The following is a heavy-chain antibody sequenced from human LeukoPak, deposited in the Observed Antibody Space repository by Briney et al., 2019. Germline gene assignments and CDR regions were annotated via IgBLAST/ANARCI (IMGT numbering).Heavy chain of an antibody. D-gene: IGHD4-11*01. J-gene: IGHJ6*03. CDR2: VDHTGST. CDR1: DDSITMYY. CDR3: ARGRVSSSTWYSTYYYFFYMDF. Sequence: PSETLSLTCTVSDDSITMYYWTWIRQPPGKGLEWIGYVDHTGSTKFSPSLHGRVSISRDTSNNFFPLRLRSVTAADTAVYFCARGRVSSSTWYSTYYYFFYMDFWGKGTTVTVSS. V-gene: IGHV4-59*01.